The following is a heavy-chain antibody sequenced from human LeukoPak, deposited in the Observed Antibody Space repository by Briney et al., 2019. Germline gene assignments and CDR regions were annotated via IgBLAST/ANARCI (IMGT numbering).Heavy chain of an antibody. CDR2: ISSSGGST. J-gene: IGHJ4*02. CDR3: AKDLSSGWPYYFDY. CDR1: GFTFSSYA. V-gene: IGHV3-23*01. Sequence: GGSLRLSCAASGFTFSSYAMSWVRQAPGKGLEWVSSISSSGGSTYYADSVKGRFTISRDNSKNTLYLQMNSLRAEDTAVYYCAKDLSSGWPYYFDYWGQGTLVTVSS. D-gene: IGHD6-19*01.